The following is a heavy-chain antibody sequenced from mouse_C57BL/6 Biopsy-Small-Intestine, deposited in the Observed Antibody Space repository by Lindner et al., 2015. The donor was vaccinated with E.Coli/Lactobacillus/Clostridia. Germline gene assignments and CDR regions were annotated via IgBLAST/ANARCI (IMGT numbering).Heavy chain of an antibody. V-gene: IGHV1-81*01. CDR2: IYPRSGNT. CDR1: GYTFTSHG. Sequence: VQLQESGAELARPGASVKLSCKASGYTFTSHGITWVKQRTGQGLEWIGEIYPRSGNTYYNEKFKGKATLTADKSSSTAYMELRSLTSEDSAVYYCATWDTSYAMDYWGQGTSVTVSS. D-gene: IGHD4-1*01. J-gene: IGHJ4*01. CDR3: ATWDTSYAMDY.